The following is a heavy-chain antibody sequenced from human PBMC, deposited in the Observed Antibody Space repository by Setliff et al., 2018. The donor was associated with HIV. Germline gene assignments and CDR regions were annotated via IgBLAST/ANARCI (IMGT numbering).Heavy chain of an antibody. Sequence: SVKVSCKASRSTFNSHTINWVRQAPGQGLDWMGRIIPILGVANYAQRFQGKVTITADKSTSTSYMELTSLRFDDTAMYYCVRGVQSPPHYSYYYMDVWGEETMVTVSS. CDR3: VRGVQSPPHYSYYYMDV. CDR2: IIPILGVA. J-gene: IGHJ6*03. V-gene: IGHV1-69*02. D-gene: IGHD3-3*01. CDR1: RSTFNSHT.